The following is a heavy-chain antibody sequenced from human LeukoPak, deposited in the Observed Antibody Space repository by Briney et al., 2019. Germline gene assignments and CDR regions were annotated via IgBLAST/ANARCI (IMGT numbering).Heavy chain of an antibody. D-gene: IGHD6-13*01. CDR2: IYYSGSS. Sequence: SETLSLTCTVSGGSVSSGIYSWSWIRQPPGKGLEWIGYIYYSGSSNYSPSLMSRVAISVDTSKNQFSLKLGSVTAADAAVYYCARGESSNWSFDYWGQGTLVTVSS. J-gene: IGHJ4*02. V-gene: IGHV4-61*01. CDR3: ARGESSNWSFDY. CDR1: GGSVSSGIYS.